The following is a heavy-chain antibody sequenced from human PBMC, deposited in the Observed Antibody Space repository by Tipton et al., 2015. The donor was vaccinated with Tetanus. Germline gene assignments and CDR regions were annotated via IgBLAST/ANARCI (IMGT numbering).Heavy chain of an antibody. CDR3: ARRGRGSGSYFWTPDY. CDR1: GYSFTSYW. Sequence: QLVQSGAEVKKPGESLKISCKGSGYSFTSYWIGWVRQMPGKGLEWMGIIYPGDSDTRYSPSFQGRVPISADKSISTAYLQWSSLKASDTAMYYCARRGRGSGSYFWTPDYWGQGTLVTVSS. V-gene: IGHV5-51*01. D-gene: IGHD3-10*01. CDR2: IYPGDSDT. J-gene: IGHJ4*02.